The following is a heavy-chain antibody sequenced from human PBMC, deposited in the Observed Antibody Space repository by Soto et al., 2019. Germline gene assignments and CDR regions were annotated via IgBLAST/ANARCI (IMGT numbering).Heavy chain of an antibody. Sequence: SETLSLTCTVSGGSISSGGYYWSWIRQHPGKGLEWIGYIYYSGSTYYNPSLKSRVTISVDTSKNQFSLKLSSVTAADTAVYYCARELMVRAAEDYYYYYGMDVWAQGTTVTVSS. D-gene: IGHD3-10*01. V-gene: IGHV4-31*03. CDR1: GGSISSGGYY. CDR3: ARELMVRAAEDYYYYYGMDV. J-gene: IGHJ6*02. CDR2: IYYSGST.